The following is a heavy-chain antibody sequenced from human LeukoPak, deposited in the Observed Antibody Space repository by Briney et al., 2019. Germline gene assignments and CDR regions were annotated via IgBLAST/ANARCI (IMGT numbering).Heavy chain of an antibody. V-gene: IGHV4-39*01. CDR1: AGSINSGNHY. D-gene: IGHD4-17*01. J-gene: IGHJ6*03. Sequence: SETLSLTCTVSAGSINSGNHYWGWIRQSPGKGLEWIGNIYYSGSTYYNPSLKSRVTISLDKSKNQFSLKLSSVTAADTAVYYCARHKARRVTTVTTLGQRKFYYYYYMDVWGKGTTVTISS. CDR2: IYYSGST. CDR3: ARHKARRVTTVTTLGQRKFYYYYYMDV.